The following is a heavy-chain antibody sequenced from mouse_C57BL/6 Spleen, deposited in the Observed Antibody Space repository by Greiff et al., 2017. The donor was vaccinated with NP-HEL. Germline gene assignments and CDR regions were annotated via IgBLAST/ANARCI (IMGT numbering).Heavy chain of an antibody. CDR2: IDPSDSYT. V-gene: IGHV1-69*01. CDR1: GYTFTSSW. D-gene: IGHD3-3*01. CDR3: ARGDRNFDY. J-gene: IGHJ2*01. Sequence: VQLQQPGAELVMPGASVKLSCKASGYTFTSSWMHWVKQRPGQGLEWIGEIDPSDSYTNYNQKFKGKSTLTVDKSSSTAYMQLSSLTSEDSAVYYCARGDRNFDYWGQGTTLTVSS.